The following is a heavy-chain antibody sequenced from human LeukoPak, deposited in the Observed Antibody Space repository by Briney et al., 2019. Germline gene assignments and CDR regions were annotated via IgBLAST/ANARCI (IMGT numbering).Heavy chain of an antibody. V-gene: IGHV4-39*07. D-gene: IGHD2-15*01. CDR3: ARDPGYCSGGSCSQQTDY. CDR2: IYYSGST. CDR1: GFTVSSNY. J-gene: IGHJ4*02. Sequence: GSLRLSCAASGFTVSSNYMSWIRQPPGKGLEWIGSIYYSGSTYYNPSLKSRVTISVDTSKNQFSLKLSSVTATDTAVYYCARDPGYCSGGSCSQQTDYWGQGTLVTVSS.